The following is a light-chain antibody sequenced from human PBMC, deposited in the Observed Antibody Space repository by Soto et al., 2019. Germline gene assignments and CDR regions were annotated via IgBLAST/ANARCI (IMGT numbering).Light chain of an antibody. CDR3: QQFGSSPYA. CDR1: QSVSRSN. CDR2: AAT. J-gene: IGKJ2*01. V-gene: IGKV3-20*01. Sequence: EIVLTQSPGTLSLSPGERATLSCRASQSVSRSNLDWYQQIPGQAPRLLIYAATSRATGISDRFSGSGSGTDFTLSISRLEPEDFAVYYCQQFGSSPYAIGQGTKLEIK.